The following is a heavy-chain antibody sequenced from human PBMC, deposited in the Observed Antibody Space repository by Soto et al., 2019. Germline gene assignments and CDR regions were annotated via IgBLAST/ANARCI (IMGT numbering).Heavy chain of an antibody. Sequence: SQTLSLTCAISGDSVSSNSAAWNWIRQSPSRGLEWLGRTYYRSKWYNDYAVSVKSRITINPDTSKNQFSLQLNSVTPEDTAVYYCVRFLEWSTPRGYYYYYMDVWGQGTTVTVSS. J-gene: IGHJ6*03. V-gene: IGHV6-1*01. CDR2: TYYRSKWYN. CDR3: VRFLEWSTPRGYYYYYMDV. CDR1: GDSVSSNSAA. D-gene: IGHD3-3*01.